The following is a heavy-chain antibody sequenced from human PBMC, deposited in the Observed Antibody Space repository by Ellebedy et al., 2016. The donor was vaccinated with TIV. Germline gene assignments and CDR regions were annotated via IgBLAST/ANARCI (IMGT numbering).Heavy chain of an antibody. CDR1: GFTFTNSA. Sequence: ASVKVSCKASGFTFTNSAVQWVRQARGQRLEWIGWIVVGSGNTNYAQKFQERVTITRDMSTSTAYMELSSLRSEDTAVYYCATRYSGSYATSNYYYYGMDVWGQGTTVTVSS. D-gene: IGHD1-26*01. J-gene: IGHJ6*02. CDR2: IVVGSGNT. V-gene: IGHV1-58*01. CDR3: ATRYSGSYATSNYYYYGMDV.